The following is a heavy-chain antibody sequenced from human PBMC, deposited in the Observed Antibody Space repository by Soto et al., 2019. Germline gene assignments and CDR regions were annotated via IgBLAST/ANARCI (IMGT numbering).Heavy chain of an antibody. Sequence: QVQLEQSGPGLVKPSQTLSLTCKISGGSITSTNHYWSWIRQSPREGLEWIGYIFDSGTTHYNPSFKGRVTILGATSQSQFSLTMHSVTGADSAVYYWAREASGTGAFEYWGRGTLVTFSS. J-gene: IGHJ1*01. V-gene: IGHV4-31*02. CDR2: IFDSGTT. CDR3: AREASGTGAFEY. CDR1: GGSITSTNHY. D-gene: IGHD2-8*02.